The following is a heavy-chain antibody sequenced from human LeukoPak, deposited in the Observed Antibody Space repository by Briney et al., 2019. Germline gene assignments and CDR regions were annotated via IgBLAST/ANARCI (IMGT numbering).Heavy chain of an antibody. Sequence: NPSETLSLTCTVSGGSISSYYWSWIRQPPGKGLEWIGYIYYSGSTNYNPSLKSRVTISVDTSKNQSSLKLSSVTAADTAVYYCARVKRLGKGAWFDPWGQGTLVTVSS. CDR2: IYYSGST. CDR3: ARVKRLGKGAWFDP. V-gene: IGHV4-59*01. D-gene: IGHD3-16*01. J-gene: IGHJ5*02. CDR1: GGSISSYY.